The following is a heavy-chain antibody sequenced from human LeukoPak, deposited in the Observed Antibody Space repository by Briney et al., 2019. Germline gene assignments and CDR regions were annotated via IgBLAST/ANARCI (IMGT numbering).Heavy chain of an antibody. V-gene: IGHV3-23*01. D-gene: IGHD3-10*01. Sequence: PGGSLRLSCAASGFTFSSYAMNWVRQAPGKGLGWVSTISGSGGSTYYADSVKGRFTISRDNSKNTLYLQMNGLRAEDTAIYYCAKRGVPITLFDYWGQGTLVTASS. J-gene: IGHJ4*02. CDR3: AKRGVPITLFDY. CDR2: ISGSGGST. CDR1: GFTFSSYA.